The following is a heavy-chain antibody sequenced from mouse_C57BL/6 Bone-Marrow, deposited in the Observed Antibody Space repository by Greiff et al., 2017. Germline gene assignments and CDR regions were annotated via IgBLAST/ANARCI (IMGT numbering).Heavy chain of an antibody. CDR3: TTGSYYFDY. CDR1: GFNIKDDY. J-gene: IGHJ2*01. V-gene: IGHV14-4*01. D-gene: IGHD1-1*02. CDR2: IDPENGDT. Sequence: EVQLQQSGAELVRPGASVKLSCTASGFNIKDDYMHWVKQRPEQGLEWIGWIDPENGDTEYASKFQGKATITADTSSNTAYLQRSSLTSEDTAVYYCTTGSYYFDYWGQGTTLTVSS.